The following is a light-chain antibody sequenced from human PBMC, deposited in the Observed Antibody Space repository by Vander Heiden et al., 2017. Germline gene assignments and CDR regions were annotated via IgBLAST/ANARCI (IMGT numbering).Light chain of an antibody. Sequence: QSVRTQPPSAFGTAGLRETISFSGSSSNIGINYVYWYQQLPGTAPKPRIYRNNQRPSGVPDRFSGSRSGTSASLAISAVRSEDEAEDYCAESDNSISVVVFGGGTKLTVL. CDR1: SSNIGINY. CDR2: RNN. V-gene: IGLV1-47*01. J-gene: IGLJ3*02. CDR3: AESDNSISVVV.